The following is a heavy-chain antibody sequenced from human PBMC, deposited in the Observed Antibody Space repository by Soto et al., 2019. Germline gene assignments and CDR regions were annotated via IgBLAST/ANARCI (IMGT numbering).Heavy chain of an antibody. CDR3: SRDFASGGYDF. V-gene: IGHV3-53*01. CDR2: LSDGGSS. J-gene: IGHJ4*02. Sequence: RLACAASGFSVSSTYMSWVRQAPGKGLEWVSTLSDGGSSHYADSVTGRFSVSRDNSKNTLYLQMSGLRADDTAIYYCSRDFASGGYDFRGQGTQVTVSS. D-gene: IGHD5-12*01. CDR1: GFSVSSTY.